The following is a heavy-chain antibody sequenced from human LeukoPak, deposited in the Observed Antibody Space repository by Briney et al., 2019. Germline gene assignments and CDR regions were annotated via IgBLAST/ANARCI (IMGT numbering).Heavy chain of an antibody. CDR3: ARDDCSGGSCYSGHDH. J-gene: IGHJ4*02. V-gene: IGHV3-23*01. D-gene: IGHD2-15*01. CDR2: ISSSGGST. Sequence: GGSLRLSCAASGFTFSNYAMSWVRQAPGKGLEWVSAISSSGGSTYYADSVKGRFTISRDNSKNTLYLQMNSLRAEDTAVYYCARDDCSGGSCYSGHDHWGQGTLVTVSS. CDR1: GFTFSNYA.